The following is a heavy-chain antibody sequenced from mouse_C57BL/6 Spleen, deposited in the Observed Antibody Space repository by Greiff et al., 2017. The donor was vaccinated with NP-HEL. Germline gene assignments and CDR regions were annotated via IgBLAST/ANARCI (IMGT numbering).Heavy chain of an antibody. J-gene: IGHJ3*01. CDR3: AGGGYDGYYSFAY. V-gene: IGHV1-81*01. D-gene: IGHD2-3*01. CDR1: GYTFTSYG. CDR2: IYPRSGNT. Sequence: VQLQESGAELARPGASVKLSCKASGYTFTSYGISWVKQRTGQGLEWIGEIYPRSGNTYYNEKFKGKATLTADKSSSTAYMELRSLTSEDSAVYFCAGGGYDGYYSFAYWGQGTLVTVSA.